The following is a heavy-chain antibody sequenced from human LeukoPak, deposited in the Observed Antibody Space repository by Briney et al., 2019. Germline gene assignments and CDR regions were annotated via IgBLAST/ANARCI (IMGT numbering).Heavy chain of an antibody. Sequence: GESLKISCKGSGYTFTNYWIGWVRQMPGKGLEWMGIIYPGDSDTRYNPSFQGQVTISADKSISTAYMQWSSLKASDTAMYYCARLPRAGELHKTWFDPWGQGTLVTVSS. CDR3: ARLPRAGELHKTWFDP. D-gene: IGHD2-21*01. CDR2: IYPGDSDT. J-gene: IGHJ5*02. CDR1: GYTFTNYW. V-gene: IGHV5-51*01.